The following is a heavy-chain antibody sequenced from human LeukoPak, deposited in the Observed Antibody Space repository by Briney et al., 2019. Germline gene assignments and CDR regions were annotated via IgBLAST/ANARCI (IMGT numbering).Heavy chain of an antibody. CDR1: GYTFTSYY. D-gene: IGHD3-10*01. J-gene: IGHJ3*02. Sequence: ASVKVSCKASGYTFTSYYMHWGRQAPGQGLEWMGIINPSGGSTSYAQKFQGRVTMTRDASTSTVYMELSSLRSEDTAVYYCARDRGMTNDAFDIWGQGTMVTVSS. CDR3: ARDRGMTNDAFDI. V-gene: IGHV1-46*01. CDR2: INPSGGST.